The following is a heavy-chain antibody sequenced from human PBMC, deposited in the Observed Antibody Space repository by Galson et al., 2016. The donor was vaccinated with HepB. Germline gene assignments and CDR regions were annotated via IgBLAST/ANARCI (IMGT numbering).Heavy chain of an antibody. CDR1: GFSFNSFT. V-gene: IGHV3-21*01. Sequence: SLRLSCAASGFSFNSFTMNWVRQAPGKGLEWLSSIDNSGDYIYYADSLSGRFTISRDNTKKSPFLQMNSLGADDTALYYCMRSTPMVRGEPVGDYWGQGTLVAVSP. CDR2: IDNSGDYI. J-gene: IGHJ4*02. D-gene: IGHD3-10*01. CDR3: MRSTPMVRGEPVGDY.